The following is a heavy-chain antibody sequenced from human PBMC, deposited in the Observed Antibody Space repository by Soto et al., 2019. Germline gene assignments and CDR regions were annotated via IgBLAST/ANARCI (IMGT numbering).Heavy chain of an antibody. J-gene: IGHJ6*02. CDR2: LIPVFGSP. V-gene: IGHV1-69*01. CDR1: GGTFSKDA. D-gene: IGHD5-18*01. CDR3: TRVLGYTFEPGKTRYSAMDV. Sequence: QVQLVQSGAEVKKPGSSVTVSCKTSGGTFSKDAINWVRQAPGQGLEWMGLLIPVFGSPIYAQKFQGRFRITADESTSTAFMDLSSLRAEDTAVYYCTRVLGYTFEPGKTRYSAMDVWGQGTTVSVSS.